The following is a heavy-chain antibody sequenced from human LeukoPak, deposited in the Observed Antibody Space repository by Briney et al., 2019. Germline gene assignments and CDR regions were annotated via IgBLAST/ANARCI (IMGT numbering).Heavy chain of an antibody. CDR3: ARVAPSLDSSSSLIDY. V-gene: IGHV4-38-2*02. D-gene: IGHD6-6*01. CDR1: GYSISSGYY. CDR2: IYHSGST. J-gene: IGHJ4*02. Sequence: SETLSLXCTVSGYSISSGYYWGWIRQPPGKGLEWIGSIYHSGSTYYNPSLKSRVTISVDTSKNLFSLKLSSVTAADTAVYYCARVAPSLDSSSSLIDYWGQGTLVTVSS.